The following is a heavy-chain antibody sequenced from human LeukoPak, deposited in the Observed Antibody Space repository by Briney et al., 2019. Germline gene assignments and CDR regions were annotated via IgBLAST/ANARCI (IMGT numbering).Heavy chain of an antibody. CDR3: AKELRTDIVVVPAATPNDY. D-gene: IGHD2-2*01. J-gene: IGHJ4*02. CDR1: GVTFSSYA. V-gene: IGHV3-23*01. CDR2: ISGSGIRP. Sequence: GGSLRLSCAPSGVTFSSYAMSWVREAPGKGLGRVSAISGSGIRPSYAGSVRGGSTISRDNAKNTLYLQMNSLTAEDTAVYYCAKELRTDIVVVPAATPNDYWGQGTLVSVSS.